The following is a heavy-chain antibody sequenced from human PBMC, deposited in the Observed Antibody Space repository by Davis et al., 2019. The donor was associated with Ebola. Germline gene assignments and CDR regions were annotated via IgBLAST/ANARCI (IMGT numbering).Heavy chain of an antibody. D-gene: IGHD3-3*01. V-gene: IGHV3-48*03. CDR1: GFTFSSYE. Sequence: PGGSLRLSCAASGFTFSSYEMNWVRQAPGKGLEWVSYISSSGSTIYYADSVKGRFTISRDNAKNSLYLQMNSLRAEDTAVCYCARAHYDFWSGYPSTYYFDYWGQGTLVTVSS. CDR3: ARAHYDFWSGYPSTYYFDY. CDR2: ISSSGSTI. J-gene: IGHJ4*02.